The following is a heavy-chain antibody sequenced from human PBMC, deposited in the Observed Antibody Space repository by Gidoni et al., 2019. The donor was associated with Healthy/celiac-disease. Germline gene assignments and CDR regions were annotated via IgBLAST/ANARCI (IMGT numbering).Heavy chain of an antibody. D-gene: IGHD3-9*01. CDR2: ISGSGGST. V-gene: IGHV3-23*04. J-gene: IGHJ4*02. Sequence: EVQLVESGGGLVQPGGSLRLSCAASGFTFSSYAMGWVRQAPGKGLEWVSAISGSGGSTYYADSGKGRFTISRDNSKNTLYLQMNSLRAEDTAVYYCAKAPDWLLYFLDYWGQGTLVTVSS. CDR3: AKAPDWLLYFLDY. CDR1: GFTFSSYA.